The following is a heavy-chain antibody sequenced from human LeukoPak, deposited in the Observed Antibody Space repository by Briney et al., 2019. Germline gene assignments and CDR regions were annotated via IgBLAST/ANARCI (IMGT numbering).Heavy chain of an antibody. Sequence: ASVKVSCKGSGYTFTDYYMHWVRQAPGQGLEWMAKINPNSGATAYAERFQGRVTLTRDTSISTMYMELRTLTSGDTAVYYCARPSDYGDYFDYWGQGTLVTVSS. CDR2: INPNSGAT. D-gene: IGHD4-17*01. J-gene: IGHJ4*02. CDR1: GYTFTDYY. V-gene: IGHV1-2*02. CDR3: ARPSDYGDYFDY.